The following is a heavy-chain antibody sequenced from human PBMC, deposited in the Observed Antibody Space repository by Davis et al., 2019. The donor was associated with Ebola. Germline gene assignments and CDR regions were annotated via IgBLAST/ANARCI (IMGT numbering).Heavy chain of an antibody. CDR2: IIPIFGTA. CDR1: GGTFSSYA. CDR3: ARGPVVVAATRPGYFRH. V-gene: IGHV1-69*06. Sequence: AASVKVSCKASGGTFSSYAISWVRQAPGQGLEWMGGIIPIFGTANYTQKFQGRVTITADKSTSTAYMELSSLRSEDTAVYYCARGPVVVAATRPGYFRHWGQGTLVTVSS. J-gene: IGHJ1*01. D-gene: IGHD2-15*01.